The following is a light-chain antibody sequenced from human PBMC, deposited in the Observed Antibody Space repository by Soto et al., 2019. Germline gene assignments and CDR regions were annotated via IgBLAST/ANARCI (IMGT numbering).Light chain of an antibody. J-gene: IGKJ1*01. CDR3: QQYKTYSWT. Sequence: DLPITQSPATLSASVGERVTITCRASQSVSAWLAWYHKKPGRAPTLLISAASNLESGVPSRFRGSGSGTELTITISGVKPDDGETDYRQQYKTYSWTFGQGTKVDIK. CDR2: AAS. V-gene: IGKV1-5*01. CDR1: QSVSAW.